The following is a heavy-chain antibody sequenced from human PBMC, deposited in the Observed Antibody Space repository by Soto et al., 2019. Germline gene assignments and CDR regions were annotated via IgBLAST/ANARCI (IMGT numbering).Heavy chain of an antibody. D-gene: IGHD4-17*01. CDR1: GFTFSSYA. CDR2: ISGSGGST. CDR3: AKTNTVTAISEDYYYYYGMDV. V-gene: IGHV3-23*01. J-gene: IGHJ6*02. Sequence: LSCAASGFTFSSYAMSWVRQAPGKGLEWVSAISGSGGSTYYADSVKGRFTISRDNSKNTLYLQMNSLRAEDTAVYYCAKTNTVTAISEDYYYYYGMDVWGQGTTVTV.